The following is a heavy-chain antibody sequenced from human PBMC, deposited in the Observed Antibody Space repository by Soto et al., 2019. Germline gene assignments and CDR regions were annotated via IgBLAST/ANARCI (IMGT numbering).Heavy chain of an antibody. V-gene: IGHV4-39*01. D-gene: IGHD6-13*01. Sequence: QLQLQESGPGLVKPSETLSLTCTVSGGSISSSSYWGWIRQPPGKGLEWIGSIYSIGSTYYNPALKGRVTIYVDTYKNQFSLKLSSVTAADTAVYYCRRSSRYSTDVWGQGTTVTVSS. CDR2: IYSIGST. J-gene: IGHJ6*02. CDR3: RRSSRYSTDV. CDR1: GGSISSSSY.